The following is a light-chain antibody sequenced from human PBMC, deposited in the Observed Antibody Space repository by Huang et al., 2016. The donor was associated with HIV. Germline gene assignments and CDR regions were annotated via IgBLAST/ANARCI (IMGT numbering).Light chain of an antibody. CDR3: QQSYDFPLT. J-gene: IGKJ4*01. CDR2: AAS. Sequence: DIQMTQSPSSLSASVGDRVTITCRAGQAITTYLNWYQQKPGKAPELLIYAASSLQSGVPSRFSGSGSGTVFTLTISSLQPEDFATYYCQQSYDFPLTFGGGTKVEIK. CDR1: QAITTY. V-gene: IGKV1-39*01.